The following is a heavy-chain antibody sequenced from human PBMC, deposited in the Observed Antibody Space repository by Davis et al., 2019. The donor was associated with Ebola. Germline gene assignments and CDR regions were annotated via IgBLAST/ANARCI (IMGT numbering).Heavy chain of an antibody. CDR1: GFTFIRNW. J-gene: IGHJ4*02. Sequence: GESLKISCAASGFTFIRNWMSWVRQAPGKGLEWVAFISYDGSNKDCADSVKGRFTISRDNSKNTVDLQMNSLRAEDTAVYYCARLDEDDYLTGPDYWGQGTLVTVSS. CDR3: ARLDEDDYLTGPDY. CDR2: ISYDGSNK. V-gene: IGHV3-30-3*01. D-gene: IGHD3-9*01.